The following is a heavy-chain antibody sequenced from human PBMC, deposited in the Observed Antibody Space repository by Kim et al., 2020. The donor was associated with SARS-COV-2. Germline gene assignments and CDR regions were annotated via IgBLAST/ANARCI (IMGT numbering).Heavy chain of an antibody. D-gene: IGHD3-22*01. Sequence: SETLSLTCTVSGDSLSIYYWSWVRQPAGKGLEWIWHVHTSGRTKYNPSLMSRLTMSMDTAKSQISLELKSVTAADTAVYYCVRAGYYDRSGYWVGHDYWG. CDR1: GDSLSIYY. CDR3: VRAGYYDRSGYWVGHDY. CDR2: VHTSGRT. J-gene: IGHJ4*01. V-gene: IGHV4-4*07.